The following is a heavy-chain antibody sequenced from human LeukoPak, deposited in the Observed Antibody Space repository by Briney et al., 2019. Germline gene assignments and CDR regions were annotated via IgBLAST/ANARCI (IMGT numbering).Heavy chain of an antibody. CDR2: IYHSGST. Sequence: SGTLSLTCAVSGGSISSSNWWSWVRQPPGKGLEWIGEIYHSGSTNYNPSLKSRVTISVDKSKNQFSLKLSSVTAADTAVYYCARHRSSGGDGYYYYMDVWGKGTTVTVSS. CDR3: ARHRSSGGDGYYYYMDV. CDR1: GGSISSSNW. V-gene: IGHV4-4*02. D-gene: IGHD6-19*01. J-gene: IGHJ6*03.